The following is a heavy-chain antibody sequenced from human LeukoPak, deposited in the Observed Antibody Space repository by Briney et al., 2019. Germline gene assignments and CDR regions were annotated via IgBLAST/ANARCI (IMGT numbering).Heavy chain of an antibody. CDR1: GFTFSSYG. CDR3: AKDHPLEVGYSGYDLDY. CDR2: ISYDGSNK. Sequence: ERSLRLSCAASGFTFSSYGMHWVRQAPGKGLEWVAIISYDGSNKYYADSVKGRFTISRDNSKNTLYLQMNSLRAEDTAVYYCAKDHPLEVGYSGYDLDYWGQGTLVTVSS. J-gene: IGHJ4*02. D-gene: IGHD5-12*01. V-gene: IGHV3-30*18.